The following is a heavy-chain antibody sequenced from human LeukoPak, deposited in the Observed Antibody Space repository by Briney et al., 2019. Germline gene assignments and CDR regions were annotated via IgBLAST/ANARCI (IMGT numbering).Heavy chain of an antibody. J-gene: IGHJ4*02. CDR3: ARGHSGIAGHSSFDY. CDR1: GLTLTNTA. V-gene: IGHV3-23*01. Sequence: GGSLRLSCAASGLTLTNTATSWVRQSPGKGLGWVSSINPRSGNTYYADSVKGRFPSFGDNSTTPLYLRVTTLRPQDPALYNFARGHSGIAGHSSFDYWGQGTLVTVSS. CDR2: INPRSGNT. D-gene: IGHD6-13*01.